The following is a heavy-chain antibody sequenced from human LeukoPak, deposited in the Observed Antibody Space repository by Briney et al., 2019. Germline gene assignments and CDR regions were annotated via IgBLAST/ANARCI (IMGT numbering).Heavy chain of an antibody. CDR2: IIPIFGTA. CDR3: ARGASGRDAFDI. D-gene: IGHD6-25*01. Sequence: SVKVPCKASGGTFSSYAISWVRQAPGQGLEWMGGIIPIFGTANYAQKFQGRVAITADESTSTAYMELSSLRSEDTAVYYCARGASGRDAFDIWGRGTMVTVSS. J-gene: IGHJ3*02. CDR1: GGTFSSYA. V-gene: IGHV1-69*01.